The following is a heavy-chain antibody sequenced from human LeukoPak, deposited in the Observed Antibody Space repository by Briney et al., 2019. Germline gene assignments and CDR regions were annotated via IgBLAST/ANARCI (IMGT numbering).Heavy chain of an antibody. CDR1: GFTFNNCA. D-gene: IGHD3-9*01. Sequence: GGSLRLSCAAFGFTFNNCAMNWVRQAPGKGLEWVSAISVSGATTYYADSVKGRFTISRDNSKNTLSLQMNSLRAEDTAMYYCAKGDLRYPGAFDIWGQGTMVTVSS. J-gene: IGHJ3*02. V-gene: IGHV3-23*01. CDR2: ISVSGATT. CDR3: AKGDLRYPGAFDI.